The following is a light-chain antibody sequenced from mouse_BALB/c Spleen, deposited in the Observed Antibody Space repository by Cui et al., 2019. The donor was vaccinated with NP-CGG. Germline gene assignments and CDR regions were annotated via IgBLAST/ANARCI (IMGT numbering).Light chain of an antibody. Sequence: QVVVTQAPAPTTSPGETVTLTCRSSTGAVTTSNYANWVQEKPDHLFTGLIGGTKNRAPGVPARFSGSLIGDKAALTITGAQTEDEAIYFCALWYSNHWVFGGGTKLTVL. CDR2: GTK. CDR3: ALWYSNHWV. J-gene: IGLJ1*01. CDR1: TGAVTTSNY. V-gene: IGLV1*01.